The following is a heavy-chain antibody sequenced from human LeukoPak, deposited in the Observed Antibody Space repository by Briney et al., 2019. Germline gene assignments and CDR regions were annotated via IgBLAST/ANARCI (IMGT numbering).Heavy chain of an antibody. Sequence: SETLSLTCAVYGGSFSGYYWSWIRQPPGKGLEWIGEINHSGSTNYNPSPKSRVTISVDTSKNQFSLKLSSVTAADTAVYYCAKDRAGYCSGGSCYTTFDPWGQGTLVTVSS. D-gene: IGHD2-15*01. CDR2: INHSGST. CDR1: GGSFSGYY. CDR3: AKDRAGYCSGGSCYTTFDP. V-gene: IGHV4-34*01. J-gene: IGHJ5*02.